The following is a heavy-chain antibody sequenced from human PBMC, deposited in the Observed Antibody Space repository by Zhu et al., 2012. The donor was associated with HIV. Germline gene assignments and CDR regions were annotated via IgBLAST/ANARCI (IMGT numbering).Heavy chain of an antibody. J-gene: IGHJ3*02. V-gene: IGHV4-38-2*01. CDR3: ARTGDDNHHASFDI. CDR1: GSSINTANY. Sequence: QVQLQGSGPGLVKPSETLSLTCDVSGSSINTANYWGWIRQPPGKGLEWIANIYRSGATYYNPSLRSRATISLDTSRNLFLLRLNSVTAADTAIYYCARTGDDNHHASFDIWDQGTLITVS. CDR2: IYRSGAT. D-gene: IGHD2-21*01.